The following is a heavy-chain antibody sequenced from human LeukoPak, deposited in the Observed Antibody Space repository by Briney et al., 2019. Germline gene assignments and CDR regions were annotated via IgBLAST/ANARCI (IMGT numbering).Heavy chain of an antibody. V-gene: IGHV3-15*01. J-gene: IGHJ4*02. CDR1: GFTFSHTW. CDR3: VGRPWNFDY. CDR2: VKSKNDGGST. D-gene: IGHD1-1*01. Sequence: PGGSLRLSCAASGFTFSHTWISWVRQTPGKGLEWVGRVKSKNDGGSTGYAAPVKGRFFISRDDSRGTLSLEMNSLKIEDTAVYFCVGRPWNFDYWGQGTLVTVSS.